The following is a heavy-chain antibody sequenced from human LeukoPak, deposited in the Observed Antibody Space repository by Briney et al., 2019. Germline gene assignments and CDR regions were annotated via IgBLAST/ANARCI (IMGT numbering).Heavy chain of an antibody. J-gene: IGHJ4*02. CDR3: ARWTPCGWDCHILDY. CDR2: IYTSGST. V-gene: IGHV4-61*02. D-gene: IGHD2-21*02. Sequence: SQTLSLTCTVSGGSISSGSYYWNWIRQPAGKGLEWIGRIYTSGSTNYNPSLKSRVTTSVDTSKNEFSLKLNSVTAADTAVYYCARWTPCGWDCHILDYWGQGILVTVSS. CDR1: GGSISSGSYY.